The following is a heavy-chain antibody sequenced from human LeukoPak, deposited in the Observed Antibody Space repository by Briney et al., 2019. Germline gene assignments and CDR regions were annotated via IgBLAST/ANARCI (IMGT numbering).Heavy chain of an antibody. CDR2: IYSGGST. V-gene: IGHV3-53*01. CDR1: GFTVSSNY. J-gene: IGHJ4*02. Sequence: GGSLRLSCAASGFTVSSNYMSWVRQAPGKGLEWVSVIYSGGSTYYADSVKGRFTISRDNSKNTLYLQMNSLRAEDTAVYYCARAVTSGYDWGYYFDYWGQGTLVTVSS. D-gene: IGHD5-12*01. CDR3: ARAVTSGYDWGYYFDY.